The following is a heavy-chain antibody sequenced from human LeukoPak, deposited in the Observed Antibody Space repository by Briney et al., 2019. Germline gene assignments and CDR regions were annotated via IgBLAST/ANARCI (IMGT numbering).Heavy chain of an antibody. CDR1: GITFNNYG. D-gene: IGHD5-12*01. CDR3: AKVISSFSGYDSY. Sequence: PGGSLRLSCAASGITFNNYGMSWVRQAPGKGLEWVPSISDGGHHRFYADSVRGRFTISRDNSKNTLYLQMDSLRAEDTAVYYCAKVISSFSGYDSYWGQGTLVTVSS. CDR2: ISDGGHHR. J-gene: IGHJ4*02. V-gene: IGHV3-23*01.